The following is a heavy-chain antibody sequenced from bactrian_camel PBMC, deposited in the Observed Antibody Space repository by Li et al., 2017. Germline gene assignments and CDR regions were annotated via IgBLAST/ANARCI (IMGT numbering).Heavy chain of an antibody. CDR3: VDSEGREEYNY. CDR1: GFVYTTYC. V-gene: IGHV3S1*01. CDR2: INSDSGST. J-gene: IGHJ4*01. D-gene: IGHD2*01. Sequence: VQLVESGGGSVQAGGSLRLSCARSGFVYTTYCISWFRQHPGKEREGVSVINSDSGSTSYVDSVKGRFTISQDNAKRTVYLQMNNLKSEDTALYYCVDSEGREEYNYWGQGTQVTVS.